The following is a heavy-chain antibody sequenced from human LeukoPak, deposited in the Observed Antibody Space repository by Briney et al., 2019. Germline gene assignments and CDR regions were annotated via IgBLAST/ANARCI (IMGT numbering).Heavy chain of an antibody. CDR3: ARDHNFHFDY. CDR1: GFNFSDYY. J-gene: IGHJ4*02. CDR2: ISGSGYTI. Sequence: PGGSLRLSCAASGFNFSDYYMSWLRQAPGQGLEWVSYISGSGYTIYYADSVKGRFTISRDNAKNSLYLQMTSLRAEDTAVYYCARDHNFHFDYWGQGTLVTVSS. V-gene: IGHV3-11*01.